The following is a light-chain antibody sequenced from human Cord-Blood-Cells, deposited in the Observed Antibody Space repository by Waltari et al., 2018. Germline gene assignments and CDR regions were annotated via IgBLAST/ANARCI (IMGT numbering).Light chain of an antibody. Sequence: EIVLTQSPATLSLSPGERATLSCRASQSVSSYLAWYQLKPGQAPRLLIYDASNRATGIPARFSGSGSGTDFTLTISSLEPEDFAVYYCQQRSNWWTFGQGTKVEIK. CDR2: DAS. CDR1: QSVSSY. CDR3: QQRSNWWT. J-gene: IGKJ1*01. V-gene: IGKV3-11*01.